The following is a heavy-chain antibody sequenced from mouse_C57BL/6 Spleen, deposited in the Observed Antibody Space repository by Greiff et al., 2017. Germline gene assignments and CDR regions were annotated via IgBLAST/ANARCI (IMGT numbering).Heavy chain of an antibody. CDR3: ARGAAQALYFDY. Sequence: VQLQQPGAELVRPGTSVKLSCKASGYTFTSYWMHWVKQRPGQGLEWIGVIDPSDSYTNYNQKFKGKATLTVDTSSSTAYMQLSSLTSEDSAVYYCARGAAQALYFDYWGQGTTLTVSS. D-gene: IGHD3-2*02. J-gene: IGHJ2*01. CDR1: GYTFTSYW. V-gene: IGHV1-59*01. CDR2: IDPSDSYT.